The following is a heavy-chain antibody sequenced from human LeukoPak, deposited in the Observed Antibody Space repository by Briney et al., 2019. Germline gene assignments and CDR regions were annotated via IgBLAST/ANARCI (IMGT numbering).Heavy chain of an antibody. D-gene: IGHD3-22*01. V-gene: IGHV1-2*02. CDR1: GYTFIGYY. Sequence: ASVKVSCKASGYTFIGYYMHWVRQAPGQGLEWMGWINPNSGGTNYAQKFQGRVTMTRDTSISTAYMELSRLRSDDTAVYYCASIEDYYDSSGYHLRGAFDIWGQGTMVTVSS. CDR3: ASIEDYYDSSGYHLRGAFDI. CDR2: INPNSGGT. J-gene: IGHJ3*02.